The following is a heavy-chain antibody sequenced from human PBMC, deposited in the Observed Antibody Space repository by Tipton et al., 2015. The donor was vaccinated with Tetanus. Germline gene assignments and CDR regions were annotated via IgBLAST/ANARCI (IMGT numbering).Heavy chain of an antibody. CDR1: GGSISGSY. CDR3: ARRSYCSSSRCFDAFDL. J-gene: IGHJ3*01. D-gene: IGHD2-2*01. Sequence: TLSLTCTVSGGSISGSYWNWIRQPPGKGLEWIGYVYYNGNTHYNPALKSRVTISVDTSKNQFSLKLSSVTAADTAVYYRARRSYCSSSRCFDAFDLWGQGTMVTVSS. CDR2: VYYNGNT. V-gene: IGHV4-59*01.